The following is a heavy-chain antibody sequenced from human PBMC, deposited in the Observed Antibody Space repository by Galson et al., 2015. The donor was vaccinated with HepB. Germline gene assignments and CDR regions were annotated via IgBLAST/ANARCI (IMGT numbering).Heavy chain of an antibody. Sequence: QSGAEVKKPGESLKISCKVSGDTSTPYWIGWVRQMPGKGLAWMGVIYVGDSDTRYSPSFQGQVTISVDKSINTAYLQWSSLKSSDTALYYCARTSLISVTLNFWGQGTLVTVSS. CDR2: IYVGDSDT. D-gene: IGHD4-17*01. J-gene: IGHJ4*02. CDR3: ARTSLISVTLNF. CDR1: GDTSTPYW. V-gene: IGHV5-51*03.